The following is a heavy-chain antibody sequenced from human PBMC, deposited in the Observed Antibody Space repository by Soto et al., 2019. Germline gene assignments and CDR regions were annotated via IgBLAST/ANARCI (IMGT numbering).Heavy chain of an antibody. D-gene: IGHD3-9*01. CDR3: AKQIRPPGILTGYYLRLDS. CDR2: IRYSGST. CDR1: ALPLTSNY. J-gene: IGHJ3*02. V-gene: IGHV4-59*08. Sequence: PSETLSLTCTVSALPLTSNYRCWIPPPPGKGLEWIGYIRYSGSTSYTPSLKCRVAISVDTSKSPFSLVLSSVTAGDTGVYYCAKQIRPPGILTGYYLRLDSWGQGTRVSVSS.